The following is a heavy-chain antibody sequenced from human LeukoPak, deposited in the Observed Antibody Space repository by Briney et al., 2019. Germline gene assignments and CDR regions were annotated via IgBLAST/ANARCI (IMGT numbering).Heavy chain of an antibody. CDR3: ARGARTYYYDSSGYGLDY. CDR2: ISYDGSNK. CDR1: GFTFSSYA. D-gene: IGHD3-22*01. V-gene: IGHV3-30-3*01. J-gene: IGHJ4*02. Sequence: QPGGSLRLSCAASGFTFSSYAMHWVRQAPGKGLEWVAVISYDGSNKYYADSVKGRFTISRDNSKNTLYLQMNSPRAEDTAVYYCARGARTYYYDSSGYGLDYWGQGTLVTVSS.